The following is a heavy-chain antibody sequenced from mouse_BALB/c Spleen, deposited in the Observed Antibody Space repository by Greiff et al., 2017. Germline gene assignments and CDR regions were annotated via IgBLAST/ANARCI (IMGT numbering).Heavy chain of an antibody. Sequence: EVMLVESGGGLVKPGGSLKLSCAASGFTFSSYTMSWVRQTPEKRLEWVATISSGGSYTYYPDSVKGRFTISRDNAKNTLYLQMSSLKSEDTAMYYCTRDESRPWFAYWGQGTLVTVSA. CDR2: ISSGGSYT. D-gene: IGHD3-3*01. J-gene: IGHJ3*01. CDR1: GFTFSSYT. V-gene: IGHV5-6-4*01. CDR3: TRDESRPWFAY.